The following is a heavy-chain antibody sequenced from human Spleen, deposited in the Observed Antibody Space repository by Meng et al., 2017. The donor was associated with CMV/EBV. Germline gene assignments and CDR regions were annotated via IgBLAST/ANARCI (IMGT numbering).Heavy chain of an antibody. D-gene: IGHD3-22*01. CDR1: GGTGRGSA. V-gene: IGHV3-73*01. Sequence: GESLKISGAAAGGTGRGSARHWGRQASGKGLEWVGRIRSKANSYATAYAASVKGRFTISSDDSKNTAYLQMNSLKTEDTAVYYCTRWRLLGDAHDAFDIWGQGTMVTVSS. CDR3: TRWRLLGDAHDAFDI. J-gene: IGHJ3*02. CDR2: IRSKANSYAT.